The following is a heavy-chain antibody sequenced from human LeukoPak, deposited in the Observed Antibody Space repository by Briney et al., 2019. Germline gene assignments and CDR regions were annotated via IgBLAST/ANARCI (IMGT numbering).Heavy chain of an antibody. CDR1: GGTFSSYA. Sequence: SVKVSCKASGGTFSSYAISWARQAPGQGLEWMGGIIPIFGTANYAQKFQGRVTITTDESTSTAYMELSSLRSEDTAVYYCARRYYDSSGPNWFDPWGQGTLVTVAS. CDR2: IIPIFGTA. CDR3: ARRYYDSSGPNWFDP. J-gene: IGHJ5*02. D-gene: IGHD3-22*01. V-gene: IGHV1-69*05.